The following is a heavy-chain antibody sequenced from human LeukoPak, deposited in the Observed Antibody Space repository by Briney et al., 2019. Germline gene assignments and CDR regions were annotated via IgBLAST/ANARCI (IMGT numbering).Heavy chain of an antibody. Sequence: GRSLRLSCAASGFTFSSYGMHWVRQAPGKGLEWVAVISYAGSNKYYADSVKGRFTISRDNAKNSLYLQMNSLRAEDTAVYYCARAGYCSSTSCPSHYYYGMDVWGKGTTVTVSS. J-gene: IGHJ6*04. V-gene: IGHV3-30*03. D-gene: IGHD2-2*01. CDR3: ARAGYCSSTSCPSHYYYGMDV. CDR1: GFTFSSYG. CDR2: ISYAGSNK.